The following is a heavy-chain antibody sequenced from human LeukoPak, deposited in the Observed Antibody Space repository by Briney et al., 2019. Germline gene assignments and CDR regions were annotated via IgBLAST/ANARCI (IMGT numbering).Heavy chain of an antibody. CDR1: GFTFSSYS. J-gene: IGHJ4*02. D-gene: IGHD6-13*01. CDR2: VSSSSSST. CDR3: AYWAGTAAGFNGPFDY. V-gene: IGHV3-48*01. Sequence: GGSLRLSCAASGFTFSSYSMNWVRQAPGKGLEWGSDVSSSSSSTYYADSVKGRFTISRDNAKNSLYLQMNSLRAEDTALYYCAYWAGTAAGFNGPFDYWGQGTLVTVSS.